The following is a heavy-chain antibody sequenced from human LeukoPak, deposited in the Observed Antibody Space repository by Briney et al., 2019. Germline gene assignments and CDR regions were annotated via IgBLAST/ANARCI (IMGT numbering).Heavy chain of an antibody. V-gene: IGHV4-61*01. Sequence: SETLSLTCTASGGFVSGGNSYWTWIRQPPGKGLEWIGNIHNSGSTDYNPSLESRVTISQDTSMNQFSLRLSSVTAADTAVYYCARDYHGTNWYYFDYWGQGSLVAVSS. CDR3: ARDYHGTNWYYFDY. D-gene: IGHD1-1*01. J-gene: IGHJ4*02. CDR1: GGFVSGGNSY. CDR2: IHNSGST.